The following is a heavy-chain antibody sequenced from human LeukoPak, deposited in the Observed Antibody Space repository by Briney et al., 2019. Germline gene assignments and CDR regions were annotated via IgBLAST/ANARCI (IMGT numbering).Heavy chain of an antibody. V-gene: IGHV3-69-1*01. Sequence: GGSLRLSCVASGFTFTDHPMNWVRQAPGKGLEWISYIGGDGIAFYADSVKGRLTASKDDARKSMYLQMNSLRVEDTAVYYCAKDRANWAIDDWGQGTQVTVSS. CDR1: GFTFTDHP. CDR3: AKDRANWAIDD. D-gene: IGHD3-16*01. J-gene: IGHJ4*02. CDR2: IGGDGIA.